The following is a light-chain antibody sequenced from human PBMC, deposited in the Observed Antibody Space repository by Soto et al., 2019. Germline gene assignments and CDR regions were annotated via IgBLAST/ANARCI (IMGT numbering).Light chain of an antibody. V-gene: IGLV1-40*01. CDR1: SSNIGAGYD. CDR2: GNS. CDR3: QSYDSSLSGVV. J-gene: IGLJ2*01. Sequence: QSVLTQPPSVSGAPGQRVTISCTGSSSNIGAGYDVHWYQQLPGTVPKLLIYGNSNRPSGVPDRFSGSKSGTSASLAITGLQAEGEADYYCQSYDSSLSGVVFGGGTKLTVL.